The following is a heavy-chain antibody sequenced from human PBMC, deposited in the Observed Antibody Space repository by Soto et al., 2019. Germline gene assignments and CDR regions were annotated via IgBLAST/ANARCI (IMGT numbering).Heavy chain of an antibody. CDR1: GGSISSGGYS. CDR3: ARGGRQDWFDP. J-gene: IGHJ5*02. V-gene: IGHV4-30-2*01. D-gene: IGHD2-15*01. CDR2: IYHSGST. Sequence: SETLSLTCAVSGGSISSGGYSWSWIRQPPGKGLEWIGYIYHSGSTYYNPSLKSRVTISVDRSKNQFSLKLSSVTAADTAVYYCARGGRQDWFDPWGQGTLVTVSS.